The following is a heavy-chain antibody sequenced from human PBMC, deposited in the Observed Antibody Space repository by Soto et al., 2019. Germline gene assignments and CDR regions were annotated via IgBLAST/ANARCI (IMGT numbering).Heavy chain of an antibody. CDR2: INPSDRST. Sequence: VQLVQSGAEVKKPGASVKVSCKESGYTFPSSYMHWVRQAPEQGLQWMAIINPSDRSTNYAQNCKDRRTGTRATAASTVYMALSSLSSEDTAVYYCARDKGGFYERLRYIPLWFLGYFDYWGQGPLVTVCS. CDR1: GYTFPSSY. D-gene: IGHD3-22*01. V-gene: IGHV1-46*01. J-gene: IGHJ4*02. CDR3: ARDKGGFYERLRYIPLWFLGYFDY.